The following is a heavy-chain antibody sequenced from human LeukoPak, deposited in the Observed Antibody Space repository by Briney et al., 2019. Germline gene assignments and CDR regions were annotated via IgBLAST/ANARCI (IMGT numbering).Heavy chain of an antibody. CDR1: GFTFSNAW. CDR2: IDSDGSHT. V-gene: IGHV3-74*01. D-gene: IGHD6-13*01. CDR3: ARGSSIWFAY. J-gene: IGHJ4*02. Sequence: GGSLRLSCAASGFTFSNAWMHWVRQAPGKGLVWVSRIDSDGSHTTYADSVKGRFTVSRDNAKNTLYLQMNSLRAEDTAVYYCARGSSIWFAYWGQGTLVTVSS.